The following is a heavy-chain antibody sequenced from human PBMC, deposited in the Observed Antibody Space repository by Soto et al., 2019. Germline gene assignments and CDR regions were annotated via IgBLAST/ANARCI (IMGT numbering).Heavy chain of an antibody. CDR2: IIPILGIA. V-gene: IGHV1-69*02. Sequence: GASVKVSCKASGGTFSSYTISWVRQAPGQGLEWMGRIIPILGIANYAQKFQGRVTITADKSTSTAYMELSSLRSEDTAVYYCASELGITMVRGVQPLDYWGQGTLVTVSS. CDR1: GGTFSSYT. J-gene: IGHJ4*02. D-gene: IGHD3-10*01. CDR3: ASELGITMVRGVQPLDY.